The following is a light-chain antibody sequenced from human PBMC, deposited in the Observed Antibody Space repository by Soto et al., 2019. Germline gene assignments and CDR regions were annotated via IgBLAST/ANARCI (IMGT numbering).Light chain of an antibody. CDR3: MQATHWPLT. CDR1: ESLVYSDGDYY. V-gene: IGKV2-30*01. CDR2: KAS. Sequence: DFVLTQSPLSIPVTLGQPASISCRSGESLVYSDGDYYLNWFHQRPAQSPXLPIYKASTRASGVPARVSGSGSGTDFTLKISRVEDEDVGIYYCMQATHWPLTFGQGTDWRL. J-gene: IGKJ5*01.